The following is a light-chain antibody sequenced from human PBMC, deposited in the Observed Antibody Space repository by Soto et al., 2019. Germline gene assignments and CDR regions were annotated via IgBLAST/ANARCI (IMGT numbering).Light chain of an antibody. J-gene: IGKJ1*01. CDR2: RAS. CDR1: QSVDTW. Sequence: DIQMTQSPSTLSASIGDTVTITCRTSQSVDTWLAWYQHKAGKAPKLLIYRASSLATGVPSRFSGSGSVTAFTLTIPSMQPDDFATYYCKRYNDYSRVFGQGTQVEIK. CDR3: KRYNDYSRV. V-gene: IGKV1-5*03.